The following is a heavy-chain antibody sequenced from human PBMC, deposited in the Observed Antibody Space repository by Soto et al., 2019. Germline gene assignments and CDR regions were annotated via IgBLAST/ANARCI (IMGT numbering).Heavy chain of an antibody. V-gene: IGHV3-66*01. CDR3: ASEYCSGGSCSAYYYYYGMEG. Sequence: VGSLRLSCAASGFTVSSNYMSWVRQAPGQGLEWDSVIYSGGSTYYADSVKGRFTISRDNSKNTLYLQMNSLRAEDTAVYYCASEYCSGGSCSAYYYYYGMEGWDKGPRVAISS. D-gene: IGHD2-15*01. J-gene: IGHJ6*04. CDR2: IYSGGST. CDR1: GFTVSSNY.